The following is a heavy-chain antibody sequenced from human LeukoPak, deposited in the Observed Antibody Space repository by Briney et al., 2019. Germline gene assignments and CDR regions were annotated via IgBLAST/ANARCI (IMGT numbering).Heavy chain of an antibody. D-gene: IGHD5-24*01. CDR2: MHSDGDR. Sequence: PGKSLRLSCAASRFTFSSYAMHWVRQAPGKGLEWVSAMHSDGDRYYADSMKGRSTISRDRSKSTLDLQMNSLKIEDTAVYYCARGNGYNFFHHWGQGTLVTVSS. V-gene: IGHV3-53*05. CDR1: RFTFSSYA. J-gene: IGHJ1*01. CDR3: ARGNGYNFFHH.